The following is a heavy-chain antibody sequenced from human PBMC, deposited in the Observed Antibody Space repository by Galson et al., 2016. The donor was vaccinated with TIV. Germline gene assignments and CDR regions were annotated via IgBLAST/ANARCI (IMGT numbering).Heavy chain of an antibody. CDR1: GSTFDFYA. CDR3: AKRKNYGGDAFED. D-gene: IGHD2-21*01. V-gene: IGHV3-23*01. Sequence: SLRLSCAASGSTFDFYAMSWVRQAPGQGLEWVSGISGSGGITYSADSVKGRFTISRDNSRNTLFLQMHSLRVEDTAVYYCAKRKNYGGDAFEDWGQGTLVTVSS. CDR2: ISGSGGIT. J-gene: IGHJ3*01.